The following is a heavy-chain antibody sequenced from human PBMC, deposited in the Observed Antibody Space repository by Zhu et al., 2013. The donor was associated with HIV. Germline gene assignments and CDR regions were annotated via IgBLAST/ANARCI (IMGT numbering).Heavy chain of an antibody. CDR3: VEYSGSDDILDI. D-gene: IGHD1-26*01. CDR2: ISAYSGHV. J-gene: IGHJ3*02. CDR1: GYTFTNYG. Sequence: QFQLVQSGAEVKKPGASVEVSCKASGYTFTNYGINWVRQAPGQGLEWMGWISAYSGHVNHAPQVQDRVTMTTDTSTSTVYMELRSLRSDDTAMYYCVEYSGSDDILDIWGQGTMVTVSS. V-gene: IGHV1-18*01.